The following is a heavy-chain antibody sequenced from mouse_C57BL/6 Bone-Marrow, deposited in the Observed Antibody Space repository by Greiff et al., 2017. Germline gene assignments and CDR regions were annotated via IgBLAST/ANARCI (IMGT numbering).Heavy chain of an antibody. Sequence: EVNLVESGPGMVKPSQSLSLTCTVTGYSITSGYDWHWIRHFPGNKLEWMGYISYSGSTNYNPSLKSRISITHDTSKNHFFLKLNSVTTEDTATYYCASPLWYPGFAYWGQGTLVTVSA. J-gene: IGHJ3*01. V-gene: IGHV3-1*01. CDR1: GYSITSGYD. D-gene: IGHD2-1*01. CDR2: ISYSGST. CDR3: ASPLWYPGFAY.